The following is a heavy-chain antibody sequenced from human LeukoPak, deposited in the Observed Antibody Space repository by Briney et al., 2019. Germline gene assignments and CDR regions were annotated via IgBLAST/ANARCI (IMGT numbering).Heavy chain of an antibody. CDR3: ATDEVTYIAADAPGHY. V-gene: IGHV1-24*01. J-gene: IGHJ4*02. CDR2: FDPEDGET. Sequence: ASVKVSCKVSGYTLTELSMHWVRQAPGKGLEWMGGFDPEDGETIYAQKFQGRVTMTEDTSTDTAYMELSSLRSEDTAVYYCATDEVTYIAADAPGHYWGQGTLVTVSS. CDR1: GYTLTELS. D-gene: IGHD6-13*01.